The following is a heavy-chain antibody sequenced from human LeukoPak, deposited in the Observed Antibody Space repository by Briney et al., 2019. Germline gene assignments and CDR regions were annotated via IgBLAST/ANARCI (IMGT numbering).Heavy chain of an antibody. CDR2: ISSSSSTI. V-gene: IGHV3-48*02. Sequence: PGRSLRLSCAASGFTFSSYSMNWVRQAPGKGLEWVSYISSSSSTIYYADSVKGRFTISRDNAKNSLYLQMNSLRDEDTAVYYCATEWADYYGSGSYWVEAFDIWGQGTMVTVSS. J-gene: IGHJ3*02. CDR3: ATEWADYYGSGSYWVEAFDI. CDR1: GFTFSSYS. D-gene: IGHD3-10*01.